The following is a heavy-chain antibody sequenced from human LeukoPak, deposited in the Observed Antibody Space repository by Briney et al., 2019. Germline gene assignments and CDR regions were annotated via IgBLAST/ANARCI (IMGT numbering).Heavy chain of an antibody. CDR3: AKDTGGYTAFIFDY. CDR1: GFTFDDYT. Sequence: GGSLRLSCAASGFTFDDYTMHWVRQAPGKGLEWVSLISWDGGSTYYADSVKGRFTISRDNSKNSLYLQMNSLRTEDTALYYCAKDTGGYTAFIFDYWGQGTLVTVSS. CDR2: ISWDGGST. J-gene: IGHJ4*02. D-gene: IGHD2-2*02. V-gene: IGHV3-43*01.